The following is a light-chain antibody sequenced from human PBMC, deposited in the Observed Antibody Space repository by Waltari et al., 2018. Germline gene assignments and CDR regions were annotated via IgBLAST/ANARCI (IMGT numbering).Light chain of an antibody. CDR2: YDD. J-gene: IGLJ2*01. CDR3: AACDDSLNGPV. V-gene: IGLV1-36*01. Sequence: QSVLTQPPSVSEAPRQRVTISCSGSSSNIGNNAVNWYQQLPGKAPKLLIYYDDLLPSGVSGRFSGSKSGTSASLAISGLQSEDEADYYCAACDDSLNGPVFGGGTKLTVL. CDR1: SSNIGNNA.